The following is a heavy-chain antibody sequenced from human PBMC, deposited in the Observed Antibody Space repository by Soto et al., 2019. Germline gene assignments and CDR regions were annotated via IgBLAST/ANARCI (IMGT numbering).Heavy chain of an antibody. Sequence: GGSLRLSCAASGITFSKAWMNWVRQSPGKGLEWVGRIKNRSDGGTTDYAAPVKGRFTISRDDSKDTLWLQMNSLKTEDTAVYYCTTNFYSDHGMDVWGQGTTVTVSS. J-gene: IGHJ6*02. D-gene: IGHD4-17*01. CDR2: IKNRSDGGTT. V-gene: IGHV3-15*01. CDR3: TTNFYSDHGMDV. CDR1: GITFSKAW.